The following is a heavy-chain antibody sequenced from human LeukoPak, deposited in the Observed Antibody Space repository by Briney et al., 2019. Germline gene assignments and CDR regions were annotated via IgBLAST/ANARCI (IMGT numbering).Heavy chain of an antibody. J-gene: IGHJ6*03. D-gene: IGHD4-17*01. CDR2: ISGSGGST. V-gene: IGHV3-23*01. CDR1: GFTFSSYG. Sequence: GGTLRLSCAASGFTFSSYGMSWVRQAPGKGLEWVSAISGSGGSTYYSDSVKGRFTISTDNPKNTLYLQMNSLRAEDTAVYYCARGSGDYAPDYYYYYYMDVWGKGTTVTISS. CDR3: ARGSGDYAPDYYYYYYMDV.